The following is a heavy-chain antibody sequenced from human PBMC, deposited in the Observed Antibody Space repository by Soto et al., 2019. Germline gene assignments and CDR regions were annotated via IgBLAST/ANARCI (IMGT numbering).Heavy chain of an antibody. D-gene: IGHD2-2*02. CDR1: GGTFSSYA. J-gene: IGHJ6*02. CDR2: IIPIFGTA. V-gene: IGHV1-69*13. Sequence: SVKVSCKASGGTFSSYAISWVRQAPGQGLEWMGGIIPIFGTANYAQKFQGRVTITADESTSTAYMELSGLRSEDTAVYYCASGYCSSTSCYTEYYYYGMDVWGQGTTVTVSS. CDR3: ASGYCSSTSCYTEYYYYGMDV.